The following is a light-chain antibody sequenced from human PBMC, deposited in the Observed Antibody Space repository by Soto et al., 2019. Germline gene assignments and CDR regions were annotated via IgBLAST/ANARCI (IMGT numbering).Light chain of an antibody. V-gene: IGLV2-14*01. CDR3: SSYTTTSTRVV. CDR1: TSDVGGHNY. CDR2: EVS. Sequence: QSALTQPASVSESPGQSITISCTGTTSDVGGHNYVSWYQQHPGKAPKLMIYEVSNRPSGVSNRFSGSKSGNTASLTISGLQAEDEADYYCSSYTTTSTRVVFGGGTKLTVL. J-gene: IGLJ2*01.